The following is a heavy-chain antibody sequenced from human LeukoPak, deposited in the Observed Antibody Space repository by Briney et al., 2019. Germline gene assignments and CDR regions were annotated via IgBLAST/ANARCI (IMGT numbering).Heavy chain of an antibody. CDR3: ARGLGRVVVVPAAIPYSGNWFDP. Sequence: RKELEWIGEINHSGSTNYNPSLKSRVTISVDTSKNQFSLKLSSVTAADTAVYYCARGLGRVVVVPAAIPYSGNWFDPWGQGTLVNVS. D-gene: IGHD2-2*02. J-gene: IGHJ5*02. CDR2: INHSGST. V-gene: IGHV4-34*01.